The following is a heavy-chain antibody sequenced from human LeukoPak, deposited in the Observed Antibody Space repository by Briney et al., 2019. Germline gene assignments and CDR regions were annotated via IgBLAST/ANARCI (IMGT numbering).Heavy chain of an antibody. J-gene: IGHJ4*02. CDR2: ISSSSSYI. CDR1: GFTFSSYS. V-gene: IGHV3-21*01. CDR3: AREPFWSGYFANLHFDY. D-gene: IGHD3-3*01. Sequence: GGSLRLSCAASGFTFSSYSMNWVRQAPGKGLEWVSSISSSSSYIYYADSVKGRFTISRDNAKNSLYLQMNSLRAEDTAVYYCAREPFWSGYFANLHFDYWGQGTLVTVSS.